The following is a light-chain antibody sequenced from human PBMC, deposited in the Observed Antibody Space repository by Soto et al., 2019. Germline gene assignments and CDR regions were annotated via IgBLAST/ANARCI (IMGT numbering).Light chain of an antibody. CDR2: GAS. Sequence: EIVLTHSPGTLSLSPGERVTLSFSASQSVSSSYLAWYQQKPGQAPRLLFYGASSRATGIPDRFSGSGSGTDFILTISRLEPDDFAVYYCQQYGRSPWTFGQGTKVDIK. J-gene: IGKJ1*01. CDR3: QQYGRSPWT. V-gene: IGKV3-20*01. CDR1: QSVSSSY.